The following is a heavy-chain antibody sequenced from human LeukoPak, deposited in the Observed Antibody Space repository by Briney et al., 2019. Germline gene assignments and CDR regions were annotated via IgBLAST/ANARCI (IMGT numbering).Heavy chain of an antibody. CDR3: AVWFGELLGGLDY. D-gene: IGHD3-10*01. V-gene: IGHV4-31*03. J-gene: IGHJ4*02. CDR1: GGSISSGGYY. CDR2: IYYSGSA. Sequence: SQTLSLTCTVSGGSISSGGYYWGWLRQHPGKGLEWIGYIYYSGSAYYNPSLKSRVTISVDTSKNQFSLKLSSVTAADTAVYYCAVWFGELLGGLDYWGQGTLVTVSS.